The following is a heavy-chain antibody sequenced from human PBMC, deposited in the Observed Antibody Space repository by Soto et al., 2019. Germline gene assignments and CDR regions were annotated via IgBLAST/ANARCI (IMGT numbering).Heavy chain of an antibody. D-gene: IGHD2-15*01. Sequence: EVQLVESGGGLVQPGGSLRLSCAASGFTFSSYWMSWVRQAPGKGLEWVANIKQDGSEKYYVDSVKGRFTISRDNAKNSLHLQMNSLRAEDTAVYYCAREYCSGGSCAEFAFDIWGQGTMVTVSS. CDR3: AREYCSGGSCAEFAFDI. J-gene: IGHJ3*02. CDR1: GFTFSSYW. CDR2: IKQDGSEK. V-gene: IGHV3-7*01.